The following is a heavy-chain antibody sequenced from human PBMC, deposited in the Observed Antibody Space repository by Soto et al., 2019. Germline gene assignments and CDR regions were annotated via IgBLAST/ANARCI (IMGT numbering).Heavy chain of an antibody. V-gene: IGHV4-34*01. D-gene: IGHD3-16*01. CDR1: GVSLSGYY. J-gene: IGHJ4*02. Sequence: QVQLQQWGAGPLKPSETLSLTCAVYGVSLSGYYWSWIRQPPGKGLEWIGEIDNSGKTNYSPSLKSRVTRSADTSKNQFSLTVTSLTAADTAVYYCARGRDGGAADWGQGTRVTVSS. CDR2: IDNSGKT. CDR3: ARGRDGGAAD.